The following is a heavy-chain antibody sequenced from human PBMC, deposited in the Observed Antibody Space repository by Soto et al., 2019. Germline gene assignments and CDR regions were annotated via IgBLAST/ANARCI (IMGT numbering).Heavy chain of an antibody. CDR3: ARGGGYDSFDY. CDR2: ISHLEST. CDR1: GASISYGGFS. D-gene: IGHD5-12*01. V-gene: IGHV4-30-2*06. Sequence: QLQLQESGSGLVKTSETLSLTCTVSGASISYGGFSWSWIRQSPGKGLEWIGYISHLESTYFHPSFKNRLTMSIDRTRNQCSLKLSSVTAADMAVYYCARGGGYDSFDYWGQGVLVTVSS. J-gene: IGHJ4*02.